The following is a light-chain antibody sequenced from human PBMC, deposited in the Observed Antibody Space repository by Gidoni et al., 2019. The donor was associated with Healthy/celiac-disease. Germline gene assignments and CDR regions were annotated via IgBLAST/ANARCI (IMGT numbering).Light chain of an antibody. CDR1: QSVSSSY. J-gene: IGKJ3*01. CDR2: GAS. CDR3: QQYGSSPPLVT. Sequence: EIVLTQSPGTLSLSPGERATLSCRASQSVSSSYLAWYQQKPGQAPRLLIYGASSRATGIPDRFSGSGSGTDFTLTISRLEPEDFAVYYCQQYGSSPPLVTFXHXTKVDIK. V-gene: IGKV3-20*01.